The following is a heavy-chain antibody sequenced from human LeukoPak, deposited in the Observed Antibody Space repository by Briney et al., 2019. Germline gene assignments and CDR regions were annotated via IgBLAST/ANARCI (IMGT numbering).Heavy chain of an antibody. V-gene: IGHV4-34*01. CDR3: ASLGPRISLVRGVISN. CDR2: INHSGST. D-gene: IGHD3-10*01. J-gene: IGHJ4*02. Sequence: SETLSLTCAVYGGSFSGYYWSWIRQPPGKGLEWIGEINHSGSTNYNPSLKSRVTISVDTSKNQFSLMLSSVTAADSAVYYCASLGPRISLVRGVISNWGQGTLVTVSS. CDR1: GGSFSGYY.